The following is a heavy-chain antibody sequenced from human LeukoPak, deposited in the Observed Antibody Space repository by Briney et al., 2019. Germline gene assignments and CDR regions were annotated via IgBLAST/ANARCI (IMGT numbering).Heavy chain of an antibody. V-gene: IGHV3-66*01. CDR3: ARGIPTYYDFWSGSDDAFDI. Sequence: GGSLRLSCAASGFTVSSNYMSWVRQAPGKGLEWVSVIYSGGSTYYADSVKGRFTISRDNAKNSLYLQMNSLRAEDTAVYYCARGIPTYYDFWSGSDDAFDIWGQGTMVTVSS. J-gene: IGHJ3*02. CDR1: GFTVSSNY. CDR2: IYSGGST. D-gene: IGHD3-3*01.